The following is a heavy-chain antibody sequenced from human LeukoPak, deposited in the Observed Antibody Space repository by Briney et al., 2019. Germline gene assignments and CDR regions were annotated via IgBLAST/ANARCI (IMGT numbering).Heavy chain of an antibody. CDR2: IRYDGSNK. J-gene: IGHJ4*02. CDR1: GFTFSSYG. CDR3: AKTGRAWLRFDY. D-gene: IGHD5-12*01. V-gene: IGHV3-30*02. Sequence: GGSLRPSCAASGFTFSSYGMHWVRQAPGKGLEWVAFIRYDGSNKYYADSVKGRFTISRDNSKNTLYLQMNSLRAEDTAVYYCAKTGRAWLRFDYWGQGTLVTVSS.